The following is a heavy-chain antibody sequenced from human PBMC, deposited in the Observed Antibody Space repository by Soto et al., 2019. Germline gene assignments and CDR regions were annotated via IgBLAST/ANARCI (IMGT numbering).Heavy chain of an antibody. V-gene: IGHV3-23*01. D-gene: IGHD3-9*01. CDR3: ARVVRYFDTPYGMDV. CDR1: GFTFSSYA. J-gene: IGHJ6*04. CDR2: IGGSGGNT. Sequence: AASGFTFSSYAMSWVRQAPGKGLEWVSGIGGSGGNTYYADSVKGRFTISRDNSKNTLFLQMNSLGAEDTAEYYCARVVRYFDTPYGMDVWVKGTTVTVSS.